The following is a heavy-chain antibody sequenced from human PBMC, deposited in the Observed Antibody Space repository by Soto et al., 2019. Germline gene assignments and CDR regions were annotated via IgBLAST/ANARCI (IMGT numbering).Heavy chain of an antibody. J-gene: IGHJ4*02. D-gene: IGHD6-19*01. V-gene: IGHV3-53*01. Sequence: LRLSFAASGFTVSGDYVSWVRQAPGKGLECVSVIHFGGNTYYADSVKGRFTVSRDNSKNTLYLQMNSLRVEDTAIYFCTKVSPQWLVHDYWGQGTLVTVSS. CDR2: IHFGGNT. CDR3: TKVSPQWLVHDY. CDR1: GFTVSGDY.